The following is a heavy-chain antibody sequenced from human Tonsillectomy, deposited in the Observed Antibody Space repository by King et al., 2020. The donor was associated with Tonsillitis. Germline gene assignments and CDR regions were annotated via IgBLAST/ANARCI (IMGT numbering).Heavy chain of an antibody. CDR2: IKSKTDGGTT. Sequence: AQLVQSGGGLVKPGGSLRLSCAASGFTFSNAWMNWVRQAPGKGLEWVGRIKSKTDGGTTDCPAPVKGRFTISRDDSKNTLYLQMNSLKTADTAVYYCTTGGGRGWYGGGDYWGQGTLVTVSS. CDR1: GFTFSNAW. D-gene: IGHD6-19*01. J-gene: IGHJ4*02. V-gene: IGHV3-15*07. CDR3: TTGGGRGWYGGGDY.